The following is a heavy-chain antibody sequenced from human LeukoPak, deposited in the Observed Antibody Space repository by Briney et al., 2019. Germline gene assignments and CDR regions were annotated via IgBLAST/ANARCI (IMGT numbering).Heavy chain of an antibody. CDR2: INHSGST. J-gene: IGHJ4*02. CDR1: GFTFSDYY. D-gene: IGHD4-11*01. Sequence: LRLSCAASGFTFSDYYMSWIRQAPGKGLEWIGEINHSGSTNYNPSLKSRVTISVDTSKNQFSLKLSSVTAADTAVYYCARVRYYSKSGRYYFDYWGQGTLVTVSS. CDR3: ARVRYYSKSGRYYFDY. V-gene: IGHV4-34*01.